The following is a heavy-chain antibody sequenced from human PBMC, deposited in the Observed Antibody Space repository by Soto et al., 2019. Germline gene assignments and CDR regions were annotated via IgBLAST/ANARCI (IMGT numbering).Heavy chain of an antibody. CDR3: ARGRIADDAFDI. CDR2: IIPIFGTA. Sequence: ASVKVSCKASGGTFSSYAISWVRQAPGQGLEWMGGIIPIFGTANYAQKFQGRVTITADESTSTAYMELSSLRSEDTAVYYCARGRIADDAFDIWGQGTMVTVSS. D-gene: IGHD6-13*01. J-gene: IGHJ3*02. CDR1: GGTFSSYA. V-gene: IGHV1-69*13.